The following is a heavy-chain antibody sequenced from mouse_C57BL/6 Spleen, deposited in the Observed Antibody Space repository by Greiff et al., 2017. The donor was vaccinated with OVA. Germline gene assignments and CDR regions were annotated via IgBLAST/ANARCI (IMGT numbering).Heavy chain of an antibody. CDR3: ARTRDYAWFAY. J-gene: IGHJ3*01. CDR1: GYTFTSYW. Sequence: QVQLQQPGAELVKPGASVKMSCKASGYTFTSYWITWVKKRPGQGLEWIGDIYPGSGSPNYNEKLKSKATLTVDTSSSTASMQLSCLTAEDSAVYYCARTRDYAWFAYWGQGTLVTVSA. D-gene: IGHD1-1*02. V-gene: IGHV1-55*01. CDR2: IYPGSGSP.